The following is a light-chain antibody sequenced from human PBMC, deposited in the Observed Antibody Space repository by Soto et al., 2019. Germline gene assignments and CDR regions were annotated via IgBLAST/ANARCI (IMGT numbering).Light chain of an antibody. CDR3: QQLNSYPLIT. Sequence: DIQLTQSPSFLSASVGDRVTITCRSSQGISSYLAWCQQKPGKAPKLLIYAASTLQSGVPSRFSGSGSGTEFTLTISSLQPEDFATYYCQQLNSYPLITFGQGTRLEIK. V-gene: IGKV1-9*01. CDR1: QGISSY. CDR2: AAS. J-gene: IGKJ5*01.